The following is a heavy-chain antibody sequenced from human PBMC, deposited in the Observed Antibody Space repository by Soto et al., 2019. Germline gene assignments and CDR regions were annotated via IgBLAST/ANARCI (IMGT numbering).Heavy chain of an antibody. CDR2: ISFDGDEK. J-gene: IGHJ4*02. CDR1: TVTFTDYD. CDR3: GNSGDYVVDY. D-gene: IGHD4-17*01. V-gene: IGHV3-33*08. Sequence: QVQLVESGGGVVHPGKSLRLYCAGSTVTFTDYDMQWVRQAPGEGREWVAGISFDGDEKYYADSVTGRFSISRDNSEKTPHRQMNSLRADDTAINYGGNSGDYVVDYWGQGTLVTVSS.